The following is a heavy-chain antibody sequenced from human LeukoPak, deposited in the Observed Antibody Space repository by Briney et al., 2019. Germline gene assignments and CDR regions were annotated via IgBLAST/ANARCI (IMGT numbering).Heavy chain of an antibody. CDR1: GGCFSGYY. D-gene: IGHD6-19*01. Sequence: SETLSLTCAVYGGCFSGYYWSWIRQPPGKGLEWIGEINHSGSTNYNPSLKSRVTISVDTSKNQFSLKLSSVTAADTAVYYCARGVYSSGWLYNWFDPWGQGTLVTVSS. CDR3: ARGVYSSGWLYNWFDP. V-gene: IGHV4-34*01. J-gene: IGHJ5*02. CDR2: INHSGST.